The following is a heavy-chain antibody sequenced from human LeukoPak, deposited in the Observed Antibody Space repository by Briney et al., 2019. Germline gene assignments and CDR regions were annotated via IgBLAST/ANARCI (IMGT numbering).Heavy chain of an antibody. CDR1: GGSIRSYF. CDR2: VYYSGST. D-gene: IGHD1-14*01. CDR3: ARTEYYFDH. Sequence: SETLSLTCTVSGGSIRSYFWSWIRQPPGKGLEWIGYVYYSGSTNYNPSLKSRATISVDTSKKQFSLKLSSVTAADTAVYYCARTEYYFDHWGQGTLVTVSS. J-gene: IGHJ4*02. V-gene: IGHV4-59*08.